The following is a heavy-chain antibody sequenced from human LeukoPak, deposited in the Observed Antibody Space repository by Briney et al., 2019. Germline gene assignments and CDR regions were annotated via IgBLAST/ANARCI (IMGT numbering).Heavy chain of an antibody. CDR1: GFTFSSYA. D-gene: IGHD4-23*01. CDR2: ISYDGGNK. Sequence: GRSLRLSCAASGFTFSSYAMHWVRQAPGKGLEWVAVISYDGGNKYYADSVKGRFTISRDNSKNTLYLQMNSLRAEDTAVYYCARAYGLRWSPGDYWGQGTLVTVSS. V-gene: IGHV3-30-3*01. CDR3: ARAYGLRWSPGDY. J-gene: IGHJ4*02.